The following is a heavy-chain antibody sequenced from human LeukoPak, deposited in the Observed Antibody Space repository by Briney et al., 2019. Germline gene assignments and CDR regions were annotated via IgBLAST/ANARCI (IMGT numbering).Heavy chain of an antibody. CDR2: ISYDGSNK. CDR3: ARDRQTRITMVRGAGFDI. J-gene: IGHJ3*02. CDR1: GFTFSSYA. Sequence: GGSLILSCAASGFTFSSYAMHWVRQAPGKGLEWVAVISYDGSNKYYADSVKGRFTISRDNSKNTLYLQMNSLRAEDTAVYYCARDRQTRITMVRGAGFDIWGQGTMVTVSS. V-gene: IGHV3-30-3*01. D-gene: IGHD3-10*01.